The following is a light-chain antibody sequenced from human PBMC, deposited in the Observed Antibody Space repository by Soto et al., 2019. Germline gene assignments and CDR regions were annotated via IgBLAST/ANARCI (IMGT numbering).Light chain of an antibody. Sequence: DIQLTQSPSFLSASVGDRVTITCRASQGISSHLAWYQQKPGKAPKLLVYAASTLQSGVPSRFSSSGSGTEFTLPISSLEPEDFATYYCQQLNSYPITGGQGTRLEIK. CDR3: QQLNSYPIT. J-gene: IGKJ5*01. CDR2: AAS. V-gene: IGKV1-9*01. CDR1: QGISSH.